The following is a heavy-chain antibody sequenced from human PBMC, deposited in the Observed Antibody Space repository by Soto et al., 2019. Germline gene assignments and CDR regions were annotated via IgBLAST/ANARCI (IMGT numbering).Heavy chain of an antibody. J-gene: IGHJ5*02. D-gene: IGHD3-22*01. Sequence: QVQLQESGPGLVKPSQTLSLTCTVSGGSISSGDYYWSWIRQPPGKGLEWIGYIYYSGSTYYNPSLQSRVTXSXXXPXXQFSMKLSSVTAADTAVYYCAREKYDSSGRNWFDPWGQGTLVTVSS. CDR2: IYYSGST. V-gene: IGHV4-30-4*01. CDR1: GGSISSGDYY. CDR3: AREKYDSSGRNWFDP.